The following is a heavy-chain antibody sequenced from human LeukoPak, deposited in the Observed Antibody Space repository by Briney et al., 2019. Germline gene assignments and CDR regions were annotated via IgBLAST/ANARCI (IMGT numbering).Heavy chain of an antibody. V-gene: IGHV3-21*01. CDR2: ISSSSSYI. CDR3: ARDYNWNYFDY. Sequence: TGGSLRLSCAASGFTFSSYSMNWVRQAPGKGLEWVSSISSSSSYIYYADPVKGRFTISRDNAKNSLYLQMKSLRAEDTAVYYCARDYNWNYFDYWGQGTLVTVSS. J-gene: IGHJ4*02. D-gene: IGHD1-20*01. CDR1: GFTFSSYS.